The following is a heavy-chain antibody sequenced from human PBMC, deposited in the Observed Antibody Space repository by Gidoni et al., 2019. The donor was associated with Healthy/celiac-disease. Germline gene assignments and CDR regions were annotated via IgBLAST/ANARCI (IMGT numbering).Heavy chain of an antibody. CDR1: GFTFSSYG. CDR2: IWYDGSNN. D-gene: IGHD3-10*01. J-gene: IGHJ3*02. CDR3: ARGGQYFRDAFDI. Sequence: QVQLVESGGGVVQPGRSLRRSCAASGFTFSSYGMHWVRQAPGKGLEWVAVIWYDGSNNYYADSVKGRFTISRDNSKNTLYLQMNSLRAEDTAVYYCARGGQYFRDAFDIWGQGTMVTVSS. V-gene: IGHV3-33*01.